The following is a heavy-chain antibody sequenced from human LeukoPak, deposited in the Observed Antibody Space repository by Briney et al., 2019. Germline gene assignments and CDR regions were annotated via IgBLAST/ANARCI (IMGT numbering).Heavy chain of an antibody. D-gene: IGHD5-12*01. CDR1: GGSVSSYY. V-gene: IGHV4-4*07. CDR3: ARVGDIVAGYDAFDI. CDR2: IYTSGST. J-gene: IGHJ3*02. Sequence: SETLSLTCTVSGGSVSSYYWSWIRQPAGKGLEWIGRIYTSGSTNYNPSLKSRVTMSVDTSKNQFSLKLSSVTAADTAVYYCARVGDIVAGYDAFDIWGQGTMVTVSS.